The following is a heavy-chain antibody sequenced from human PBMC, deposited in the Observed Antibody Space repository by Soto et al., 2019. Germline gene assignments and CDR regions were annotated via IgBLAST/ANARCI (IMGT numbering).Heavy chain of an antibody. CDR3: ARSGPPVGY. CDR1: GYTFTSYA. CDR2: ISAYIGNT. D-gene: IGHD3-10*01. J-gene: IGHJ4*02. V-gene: IGHV1-18*01. Sequence: QVQLVQSGAEVKKPGASVKVSCKASGYTFTSYAISWVRQAPGQGLEWMGWISAYIGNTNYAQKLQGRVTMTTDTSPTTAYMESRSLRSYDTAVYYCARSGPPVGYWGQGTLVTVSS.